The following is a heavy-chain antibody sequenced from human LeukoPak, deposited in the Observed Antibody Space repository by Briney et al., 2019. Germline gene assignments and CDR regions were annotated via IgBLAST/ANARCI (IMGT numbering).Heavy chain of an antibody. CDR1: GGSISSGDHY. D-gene: IGHD1-7*01. CDR3: ARETTLPLNWFDP. Sequence: PSETLSLTCTVSGGSISSGDHYWSWIRQPPGKGLEWIGYIYYSGSTYYNPSLKSRITISIDTSKNQFSLKMTSVTAADTAVYYCARETTLPLNWFDPWAREPWSPSPQ. J-gene: IGHJ5*02. V-gene: IGHV4-30-4*08. CDR2: IYYSGST.